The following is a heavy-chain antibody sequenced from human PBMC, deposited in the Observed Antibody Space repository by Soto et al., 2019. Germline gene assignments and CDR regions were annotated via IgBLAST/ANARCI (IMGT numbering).Heavy chain of an antibody. J-gene: IGHJ6*02. CDR3: AGQVGVVIPAAVRDYYYYYGMDV. D-gene: IGHD2-2*01. CDR2: IDHSGST. CDR1: GGSISGYY. V-gene: IGHV4-34*01. Sequence: PSETLSLTCVVYGGSISGYYWSWIRQPPGKGLEWIGEIDHSGSTNFNPSLKSRGTISVDTSKNQFSLKLNSVTAADTAVYYCAGQVGVVIPAAVRDYYYYYGMDVWGQGTTVTVSS.